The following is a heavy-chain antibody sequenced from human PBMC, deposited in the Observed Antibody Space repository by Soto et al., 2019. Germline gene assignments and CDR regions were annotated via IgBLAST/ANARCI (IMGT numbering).Heavy chain of an antibody. V-gene: IGHV1-3*01. Sequence: GASVKASCKASEYTFTSYAMHWVRQAPGQRLEWMGMINPGNGSTNYAQKFQGRVTMTSDTSTSTVFMELSSLRSEDTAVYYCARGGASTDYYSSRGGERNAFDIWGQGTMVTVSS. CDR3: ARGGASTDYYSSRGGERNAFDI. CDR2: INPGNGST. D-gene: IGHD3-22*01. J-gene: IGHJ3*02. CDR1: EYTFTSYA.